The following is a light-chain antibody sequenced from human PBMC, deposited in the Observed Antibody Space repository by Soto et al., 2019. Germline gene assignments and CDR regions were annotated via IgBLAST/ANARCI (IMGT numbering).Light chain of an antibody. Sequence: EIVMTQSPATLSLSPGERATLSCRASESVSTNLAWYQQKAGQAPRLLIYGASTWATGIPARFSGSGSGTEFTLTISSLQSEDFAVYYCQQYSIWRTFGQGTKVDI. V-gene: IGKV3-15*01. J-gene: IGKJ1*01. CDR2: GAS. CDR1: ESVSTN. CDR3: QQYSIWRT.